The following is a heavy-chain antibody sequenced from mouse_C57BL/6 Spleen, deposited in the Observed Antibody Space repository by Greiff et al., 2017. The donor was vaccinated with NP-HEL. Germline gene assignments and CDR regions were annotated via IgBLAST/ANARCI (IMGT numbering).Heavy chain of an antibody. CDR2: IDPETGGT. D-gene: IGHD2-1*01. CDR1: GYTFTDYE. V-gene: IGHV1-15*01. J-gene: IGHJ2*01. CDR3: TGWDGNYDY. Sequence: VQLQQSGAELVRPGASVTLSCKASGYTFTDYEMHWVKQTPVHGLEWIGAIDPETGGTAYNQKFKGKAILTADKSSSTAYMELRSLTSEDSAVYYCTGWDGNYDYWGQGTTLTVSS.